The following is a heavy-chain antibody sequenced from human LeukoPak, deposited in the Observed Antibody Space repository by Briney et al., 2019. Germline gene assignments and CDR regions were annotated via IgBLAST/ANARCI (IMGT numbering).Heavy chain of an antibody. J-gene: IGHJ5*02. CDR3: ARGSGTVTTGWFDP. CDR2: MNPNSGNT. Sequence: ASVKVSCKASGYTFTSYDINWVRQATGQGLEWMGWMNPNSGNTGYAQKFQGRVTMTRNTSISTAYMELGSLRSEDTAVYYCARGSGTVTTGWFDPWGQGTLVTVSS. V-gene: IGHV1-8*01. D-gene: IGHD4-11*01. CDR1: GYTFTSYD.